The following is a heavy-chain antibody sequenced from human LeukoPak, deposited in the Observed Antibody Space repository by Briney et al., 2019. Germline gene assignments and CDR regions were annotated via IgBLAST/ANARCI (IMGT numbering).Heavy chain of an antibody. D-gene: IGHD3-22*01. CDR1: GGSISSYY. J-gene: IGHJ3*02. Sequence: PSETLSLTCTVSGGSISSYYWSWIRQPPGKGLEWIGYIYYIGTTNYNPSLKSRVTISGDTSKNQFSLKLSSVTAADTAVYYCATDYYDSSGIAFDIWGQGTMVTVSS. V-gene: IGHV4-59*01. CDR2: IYYIGTT. CDR3: ATDYYDSSGIAFDI.